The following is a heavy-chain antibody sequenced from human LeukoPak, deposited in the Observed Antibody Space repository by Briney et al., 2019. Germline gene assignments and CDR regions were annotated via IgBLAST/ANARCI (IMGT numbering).Heavy chain of an antibody. CDR3: VRGTGFILDS. J-gene: IGHJ4*02. D-gene: IGHD3/OR15-3a*01. Sequence: GGSLRLSCAASGFIFSSRWMHWVRQSPGKGLEWVANINKDGSAKYYVDSVKGRFTISRDNAKNSVYLQMNSLRVEDTALYYCVRGTGFILDSWGPGTRVTVS. CDR1: GFIFSSRW. V-gene: IGHV3-7*01. CDR2: INKDGSAK.